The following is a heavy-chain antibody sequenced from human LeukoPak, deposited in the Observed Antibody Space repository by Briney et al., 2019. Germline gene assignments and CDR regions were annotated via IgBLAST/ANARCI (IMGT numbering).Heavy chain of an antibody. V-gene: IGHV3-74*01. CDR1: GFTFSSYW. J-gene: IGHJ6*04. CDR2: INSDGSST. Sequence: GGSLRLSCAASGFTFSSYWMHWVRQAPGKGLVWVSRINSDGSSTSYADPVKGRFTISRDNAKNTLYLQMNSLRAEDTAVYYCARDQPVYCSSTSCYGYEGYYYYGMDVWGKGTTVTVSS. CDR3: ARDQPVYCSSTSCYGYEGYYYYGMDV. D-gene: IGHD2-2*01.